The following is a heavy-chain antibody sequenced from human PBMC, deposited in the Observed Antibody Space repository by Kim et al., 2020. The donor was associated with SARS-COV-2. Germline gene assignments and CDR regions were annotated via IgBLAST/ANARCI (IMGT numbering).Heavy chain of an antibody. Sequence: SGPTLVNPTQTLTLTCTFSGFSLSTSGMCVSWIRQSPGKALEWLARIDWDDDKYYNKSLKTRLTISKDTSKNQVVLIMTNMDPVDTATYYCARLRGTGTTRSQSYRYYMDVWGKGTMVPVSS. CDR3: ARLRGTGTTRSQSYRYYMDV. D-gene: IGHD1-7*01. CDR2: IDWDDDK. CDR1: GFSLSTSGMC. V-gene: IGHV2-70*11. J-gene: IGHJ6*03.